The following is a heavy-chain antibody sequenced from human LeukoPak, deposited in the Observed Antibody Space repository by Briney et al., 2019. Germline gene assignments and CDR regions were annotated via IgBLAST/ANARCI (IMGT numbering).Heavy chain of an antibody. V-gene: IGHV3-48*04. J-gene: IGHJ4*02. CDR2: ISSSSTST. D-gene: IGHD3-10*01. CDR1: GFTFSDYS. Sequence: PGGSLRLSCAASGFTFSDYSMNWVRQAPGKGLEWFSNISSSSTSTYHADSAKDRFTISRDNAKNSLYLQMNSLRAEDTAIYYCARAFYGSGVYYFDYWGQGTLVTVSS. CDR3: ARAFYGSGVYYFDY.